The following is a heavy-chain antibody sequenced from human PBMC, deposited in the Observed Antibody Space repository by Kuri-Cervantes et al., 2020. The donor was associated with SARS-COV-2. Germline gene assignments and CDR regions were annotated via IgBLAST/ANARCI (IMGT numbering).Heavy chain of an antibody. J-gene: IGHJ4*02. CDR2: IYSGGHT. V-gene: IGHV3-53*01. CDR1: GFTVSTNY. Sequence: GESLKISCAVSGFTVSTNYMSWVRQAPGKGLEWVSLIYSGGHTDYAESVKGRFTISRDNSKNTLYLRMNSLRAEDTAVYYCVKTLSSDDYDFDSWGQGTLVTVSS. D-gene: IGHD3-22*01. CDR3: VKTLSSDDYDFDS.